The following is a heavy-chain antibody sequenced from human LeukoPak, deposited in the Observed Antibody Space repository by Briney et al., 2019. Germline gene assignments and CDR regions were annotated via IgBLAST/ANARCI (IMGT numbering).Heavy chain of an antibody. D-gene: IGHD3-16*02. CDR3: ARDRGYDYVWGSYRYTTPNNWFDP. V-gene: IGHV3-53*01. CDR2: IYSGGST. CDR1: GFTVSSNY. J-gene: IGHJ5*02. Sequence: SGGSLRLSCAASGFTVSSNYMSWVRQAPGKGLEWVSVIYSGGSTYYADSVKGRFTISRDNSKNTLYLQMNSLRAEDTAVYYCARDRGYDYVWGSYRYTTPNNWFDPWGQGTLVTVSS.